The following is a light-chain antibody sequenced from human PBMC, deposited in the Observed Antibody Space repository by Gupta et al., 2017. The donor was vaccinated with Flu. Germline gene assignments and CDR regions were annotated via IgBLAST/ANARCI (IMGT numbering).Light chain of an antibody. CDR3: LLSYSGSWV. Sequence: STRAVTSRHYPYWFQPKPGHAPRTLIYDTSHKHSWAPARFSGSLLGGKAALTLSGAQPEDEANYYCLLSYSGSWVFGGGTKLTVL. V-gene: IGLV7-46*01. J-gene: IGLJ3*02. CDR1: TRAVTSRHY. CDR2: DTS.